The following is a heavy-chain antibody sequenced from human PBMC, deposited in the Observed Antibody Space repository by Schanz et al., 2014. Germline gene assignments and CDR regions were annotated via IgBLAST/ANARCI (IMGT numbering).Heavy chain of an antibody. CDR1: GFTFSSYA. Sequence: VQLVESGGGVVQPGRSLRLSCAASGFTFSSYAMHWVRQAPGKGLEWVSYISGTTTYTNYADSVKGRFTISRDNSKNTLYLHMNTLRSEDTAVYYCAKDSTHIDIVLVPTAIDYWGQGTLVTVSS. D-gene: IGHD2-2*01. CDR2: ISGTTTYT. CDR3: AKDSTHIDIVLVPTAIDY. J-gene: IGHJ4*02. V-gene: IGHV3-21*05.